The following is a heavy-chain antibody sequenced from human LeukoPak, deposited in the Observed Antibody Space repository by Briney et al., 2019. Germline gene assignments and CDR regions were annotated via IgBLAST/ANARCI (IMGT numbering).Heavy chain of an antibody. J-gene: IGHJ5*02. D-gene: IGHD6-19*01. CDR3: ARDPQYSSGWYDAWLDP. Sequence: PGGSLRLSCAASGFTFSSYEVNWVRQAPGKGLEWVSYITSSGSAVYYADSVKGRFTISRDNAKNSLYLQMNSLRAEDTAVYYCARDPQYSSGWYDAWLDPWGQGTLVTVSS. CDR2: ITSSGSAV. V-gene: IGHV3-48*03. CDR1: GFTFSSYE.